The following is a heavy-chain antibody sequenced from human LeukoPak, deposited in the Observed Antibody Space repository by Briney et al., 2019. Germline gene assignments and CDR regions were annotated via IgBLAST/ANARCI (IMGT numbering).Heavy chain of an antibody. J-gene: IGHJ3*02. CDR2: ISSSGSTI. Sequence: GGSLRLSCAASGFTFSDYYMSWIRQAPGKGLEWVSYISSSGSTIYYADSVKGRFTISRDNAKNSLYLQMNSLRAEDTAVYYCARLVPACIAPMPYAIDLFDIWGQGTMVTVSS. CDR3: ARLVPACIAPMPYAIDLFDI. V-gene: IGHV3-11*04. CDR1: GFTFSDYY. D-gene: IGHD2-2*01.